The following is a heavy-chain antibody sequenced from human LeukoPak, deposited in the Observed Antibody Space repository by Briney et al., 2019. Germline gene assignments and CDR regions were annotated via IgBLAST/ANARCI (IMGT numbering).Heavy chain of an antibody. Sequence: ASVKVSCKASGYTFTSYGISRVRQAPGQGLEWMGWISAYNGNTNYAQKLQGRVTMTTDTSTSTAYMELRSLRSDDTAVYYCAREASGKYYDSSGYYDDYWGQGTLVTVSS. CDR3: AREASGKYYDSSGYYDDY. D-gene: IGHD3-22*01. CDR2: ISAYNGNT. J-gene: IGHJ4*02. CDR1: GYTFTSYG. V-gene: IGHV1-18*01.